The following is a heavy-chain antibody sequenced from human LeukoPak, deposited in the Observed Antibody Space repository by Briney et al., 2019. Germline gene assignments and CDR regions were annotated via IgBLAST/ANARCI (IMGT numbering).Heavy chain of an antibody. Sequence: GGSLRLSCAASGFTFSSYAMHWVRQAPGKGLEWVAVISYDGSNKYYADSVKGRFTISRDNSKNTLYLQMNSLRAEDTAVYYCARGQYYYGSSGYIYWGQGTLVTVSS. V-gene: IGHV3-30-3*01. CDR1: GFTFSSYA. J-gene: IGHJ4*02. D-gene: IGHD3-22*01. CDR2: ISYDGSNK. CDR3: ARGQYYYGSSGYIY.